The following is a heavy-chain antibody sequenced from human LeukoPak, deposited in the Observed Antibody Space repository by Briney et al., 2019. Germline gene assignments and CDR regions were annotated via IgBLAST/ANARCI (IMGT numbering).Heavy chain of an antibody. Sequence: PGGSLRLSCAASGFTFSGYTMNWVRQTPGKGLEWVSSISSSSDYIYYADSVKGRFTISRDNFKDSLYLQMSSLRAEDTAVYYCARVWSMIREYVEYWGQGTLVTVSS. V-gene: IGHV3-21*01. CDR1: GFTFSGYT. D-gene: IGHD3-10*01. CDR2: ISSSSDYI. CDR3: ARVWSMIREYVEY. J-gene: IGHJ4*02.